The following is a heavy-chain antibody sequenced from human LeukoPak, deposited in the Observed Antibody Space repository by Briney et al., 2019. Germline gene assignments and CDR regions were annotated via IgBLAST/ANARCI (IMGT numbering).Heavy chain of an antibody. D-gene: IGHD5-18*01. J-gene: IGHJ4*02. CDR3: ARRGYSYGYGY. CDR2: INHSGST. Sequence: PSETLSLTCTVSGDSISGYYWSWIRQPPGKGLEWIGEINHSGSTNYNPSLKSRVTISVDTSKNQFSLKLSSVTAADTAVYYCARRGYSYGYGYWGQGTLVTVSS. V-gene: IGHV4-34*01. CDR1: GDSISGYY.